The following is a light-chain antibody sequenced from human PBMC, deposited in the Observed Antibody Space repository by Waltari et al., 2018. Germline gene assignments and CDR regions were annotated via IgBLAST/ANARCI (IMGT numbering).Light chain of an antibody. J-gene: IGKJ2*01. CDR1: QSITST. V-gene: IGKV1-39*01. CDR3: QQRFSVPQT. CDR2: TAS. Sequence: DIQMSQSPPSLSASLGDRVTITCRASQSITSTLNWYQQRPGKAPKLLIYTASSLQSGVPSRFSGSGSGTDFTLKISRLQTEDVGTYYCQQRFSVPQTFGQGTKLDIK.